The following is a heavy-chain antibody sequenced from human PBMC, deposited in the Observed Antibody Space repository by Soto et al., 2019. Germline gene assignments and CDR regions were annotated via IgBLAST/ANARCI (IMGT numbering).Heavy chain of an antibody. J-gene: IGHJ6*02. CDR1: GYTFTSYY. CDR3: ARGPSGYDPLYYYYGMHV. V-gene: IGHV1-46*01. D-gene: IGHD5-12*01. CDR2: INPSGGST. Sequence: ASVKVSCKASGYTFTSYYMHWVRQAPGQGLEWMGIINPSGGSTSYAQKFQGRVTMTRDTSTSTVYMELSSLRSEDTAVYYCARGPSGYDPLYYYYGMHVWGQGTTVTVYS.